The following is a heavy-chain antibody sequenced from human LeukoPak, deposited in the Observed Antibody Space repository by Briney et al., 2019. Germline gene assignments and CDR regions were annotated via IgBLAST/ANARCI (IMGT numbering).Heavy chain of an antibody. D-gene: IGHD5-18*01. CDR1: GFTFNSYS. CDR2: ITSSDGAT. J-gene: IGHJ6*02. CDR3: ARVATAWVRGMDV. V-gene: IGHV3-48*02. Sequence: GGSLRLSCAASGFTFNSYSMNWVRQAPGKGLEWVSYITSSDGATYYADSVKGRFTISRDNAKNSLYLQMNSLRDEDTAVYYCARVATAWVRGMDVWGQGTTVTVSS.